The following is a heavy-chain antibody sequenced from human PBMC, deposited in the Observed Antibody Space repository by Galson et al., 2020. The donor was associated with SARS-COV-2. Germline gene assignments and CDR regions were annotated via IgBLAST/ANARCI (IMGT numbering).Heavy chain of an antibody. CDR1: GFTFADYA. Sequence: GGSLRLSCAASGFTFADYAMHWVRQAPGQGLEWVSGISWNSGSIGYADSVKGRFTISSDNAKNSLYLQMNSLRAEDTALYYCAKDIGPDDSFDIWGQGTMVTVSS. V-gene: IGHV3-9*01. CDR3: AKDIGPDDSFDI. J-gene: IGHJ3*02. CDR2: ISWNSGSI.